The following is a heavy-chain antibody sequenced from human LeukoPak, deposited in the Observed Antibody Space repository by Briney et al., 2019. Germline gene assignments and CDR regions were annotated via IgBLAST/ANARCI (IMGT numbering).Heavy chain of an antibody. Sequence: PGGSLRLSCAASGFTFSSYGMHWVRQAPGKGLEWVAVIWYDGSNKYYADSVKGRFTISRDNSKNTLYLQMDSLRAEDTAVYYCARDQVAGHFDYWGQGTLVTVSS. CDR2: IWYDGSNK. D-gene: IGHD6-19*01. V-gene: IGHV3-33*01. J-gene: IGHJ4*02. CDR3: ARDQVAGHFDY. CDR1: GFTFSSYG.